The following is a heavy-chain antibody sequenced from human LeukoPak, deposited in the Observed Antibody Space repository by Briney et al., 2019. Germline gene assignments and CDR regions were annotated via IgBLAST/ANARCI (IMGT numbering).Heavy chain of an antibody. CDR2: ISGSGGST. J-gene: IGHJ4*02. V-gene: IGHV3-23*01. CDR3: AKDPDSSGWYPGPNY. CDR1: GFTFSSYA. Sequence: GGSLRLSCAASGFTFSSYAMSWVRQAPGKGLEWVAAISGSGGSTYYADSVKGRFTISRENSKNTLYLQMNSLRAEDTAVYYCAKDPDSSGWYPGPNYWGQGTLVTVSS. D-gene: IGHD6-19*01.